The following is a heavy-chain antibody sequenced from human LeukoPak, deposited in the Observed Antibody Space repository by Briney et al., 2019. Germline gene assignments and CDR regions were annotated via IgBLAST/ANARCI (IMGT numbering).Heavy chain of an antibody. Sequence: GGCLQSSSKTSGCCFTKYWTVWGRRMPGKGREWMGIIYPDDSDTRYSPAFQGQVTISVDKSISTAYLQWSGLKASDTAMYYCARPLKGSGWYFDYWGQGTLVTVSS. CDR2: IYPDDSDT. V-gene: IGHV5-51*01. CDR1: GCCFTKYW. CDR3: ARPLKGSGWYFDY. D-gene: IGHD6-19*01. J-gene: IGHJ4*02.